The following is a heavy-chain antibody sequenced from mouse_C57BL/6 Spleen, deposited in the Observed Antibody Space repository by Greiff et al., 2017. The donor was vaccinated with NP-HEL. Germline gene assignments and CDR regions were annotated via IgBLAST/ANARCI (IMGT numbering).Heavy chain of an antibody. CDR1: GFSLTSYG. J-gene: IGHJ2*01. Sequence: QVQLKESGPGLVAPSQSLSITCTVSGFSLTSYGVHWVRQPPGKGLEWLVVIWSDGSTTYNSALKSRLSISKGNSKSQVFLKMNSLQTDDTAMYYCASHHYYGSSYVYYFDYWGQGTTLTVSS. CDR2: IWSDGST. CDR3: ASHHYYGSSYVYYFDY. D-gene: IGHD1-1*01. V-gene: IGHV2-6*03.